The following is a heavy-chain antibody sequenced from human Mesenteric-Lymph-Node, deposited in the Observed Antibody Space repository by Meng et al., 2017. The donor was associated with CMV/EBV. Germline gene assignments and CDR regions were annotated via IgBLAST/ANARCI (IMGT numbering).Heavy chain of an antibody. J-gene: IGHJ4*02. CDR2: ISAYNGNT. D-gene: IGHD2-2*01. V-gene: IGHV1-18*04. Sequence: SGYTFTSYGISWVRQDPGQGLEWMGWISAYNGNTNYAQKLQGRVTMTTDTSTSTAYMELRSLRSDDTAVFYCARVGCSSTSCYGRLDYWDQGTLVTVSS. CDR1: GYTFTSYG. CDR3: ARVGCSSTSCYGRLDY.